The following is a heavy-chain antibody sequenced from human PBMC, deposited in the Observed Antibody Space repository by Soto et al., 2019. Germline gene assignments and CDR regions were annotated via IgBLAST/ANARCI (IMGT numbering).Heavy chain of an antibody. CDR3: ARVPKGGFDP. V-gene: IGHV4-38-2*01. CDR2: VYHTGTT. J-gene: IGHJ5*02. D-gene: IGHD3-16*01. CDR1: GYSSSSGYF. Sequence: PSETLSLTGAVSGYSSSSGYFWACIRQPPGKGLEWIGNVYHTGTTYYNPSLKSRVTISVDTSKNQFSLNLNFVTAADTALYYCARVPKGGFDPWGQGTLVSVSS.